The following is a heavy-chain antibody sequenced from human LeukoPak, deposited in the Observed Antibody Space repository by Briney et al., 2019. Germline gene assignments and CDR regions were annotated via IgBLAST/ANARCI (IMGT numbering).Heavy chain of an antibody. CDR3: AKDPLPSKYGGNSGYFDY. CDR2: IKQDGSEK. D-gene: IGHD4-23*01. J-gene: IGHJ4*02. Sequence: GGSLRLSCAASGFTFSSYWMSWDRQAPGKGLEWVANIKQDGSEKYYVDSVKGRFTISRDNAKNSLYLQMNSLRAEDTAVYYCAKDPLPSKYGGNSGYFDYWGQGTLVTVSS. CDR1: GFTFSSYW. V-gene: IGHV3-7*03.